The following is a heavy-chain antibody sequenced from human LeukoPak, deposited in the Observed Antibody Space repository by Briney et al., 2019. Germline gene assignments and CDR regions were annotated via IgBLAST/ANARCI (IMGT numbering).Heavy chain of an antibody. CDR3: ARAAIVVVPAATPLYYYYMDV. V-gene: IGHV1-2*02. CDR2: INPNSGGT. D-gene: IGHD2-2*02. CDR1: GYTFTGYY. J-gene: IGHJ6*03. Sequence: ASVKVSCKASGYTFTGYYMHWVRQAPGQGLEWMGWINPNSGGTNYAQKFQGRVTMTRDTSISTAYMELSRLTSDDTAVYYCARAAIVVVPAATPLYYYYMDVWGKGTTVTVSS.